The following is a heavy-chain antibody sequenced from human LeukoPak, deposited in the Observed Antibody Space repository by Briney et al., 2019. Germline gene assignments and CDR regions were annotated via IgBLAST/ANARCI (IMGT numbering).Heavy chain of an antibody. CDR1: GGSISSGGYS. D-gene: IGHD1-26*01. CDR3: ARENIVGAPFDY. Sequence: SETLSLTCTVSGGSISSGGYSWSWIRQPAGKGLEWIGRIYTSGSTNYNPSLKSRVTMSVDTSKNQFSLKLSSVTAADTAVYYCARENIVGAPFDYWGQGTLVTVSS. J-gene: IGHJ4*02. CDR2: IYTSGST. V-gene: IGHV4-61*02.